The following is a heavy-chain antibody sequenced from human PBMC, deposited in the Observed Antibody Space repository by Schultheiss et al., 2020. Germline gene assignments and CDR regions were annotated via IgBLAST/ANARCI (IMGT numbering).Heavy chain of an antibody. D-gene: IGHD2/OR15-2a*01. CDR1: GFTFSSYA. Sequence: GESLKISCAASGFTFSSYAMSWVRQAPGKGLEWVSAISGSGGSTYYADSVKGRFTISRDNSKNTLYLQMNSLRAEDTAVYYCASQEIGTLLIDQWGQGSLVTVSS. CDR2: ISGSGGST. V-gene: IGHV3-23*01. CDR3: ASQEIGTLLIDQ. J-gene: IGHJ4*02.